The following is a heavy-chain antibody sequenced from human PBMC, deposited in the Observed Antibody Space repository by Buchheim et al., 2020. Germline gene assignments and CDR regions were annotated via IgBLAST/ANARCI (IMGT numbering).Heavy chain of an antibody. CDR1: GFTFSSYG. V-gene: IGHV3-30*18. Sequence: QVQLVESGGGVVQPGRSLRLSCAASGFTFSSYGMHWVRQAPGKGLEWVAVISYDGSNKYYADSVKGRFTISRDNSKNTLYLQMNSLRAEETAVYYCAKSGINCSGGSCQRRGGYYFDYWGQGTL. D-gene: IGHD2-15*01. J-gene: IGHJ4*02. CDR3: AKSGINCSGGSCQRRGGYYFDY. CDR2: ISYDGSNK.